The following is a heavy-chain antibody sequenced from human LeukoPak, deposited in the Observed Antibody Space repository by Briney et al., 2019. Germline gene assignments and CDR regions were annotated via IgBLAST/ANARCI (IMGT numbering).Heavy chain of an antibody. CDR2: ISGSGGST. CDR1: GFTFGSYA. Sequence: GGSLRLSCAASGFTFGSYAMSWVRQAPGKGLEWVSAISGSGGSTYYADSVKGRFTISRDKSKNTLYLQMNSLRAEDTAVYYCAKVSIAAADTPPLFDYWGQGTLVTVSS. D-gene: IGHD6-13*01. CDR3: AKVSIAAADTPPLFDY. J-gene: IGHJ4*02. V-gene: IGHV3-23*01.